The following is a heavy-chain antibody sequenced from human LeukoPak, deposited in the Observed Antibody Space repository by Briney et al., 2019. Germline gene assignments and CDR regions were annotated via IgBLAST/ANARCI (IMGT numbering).Heavy chain of an antibody. V-gene: IGHV5-51*01. D-gene: IGHD3-22*01. CDR2: LYPGDSDT. CDR3: TRFHNYYDSSGYYKGLRYFEY. J-gene: IGHJ4*02. Sequence: GESLKISCNGSGYSFTSYWIGCVRQMSGRGLEWTGILYPGDSDTRYSPSFQGQVTIPADKSISTAHLPCSSLKASHNTKQYFTRFHNYYDSSGYYKGLRYFEYWGQGTLVTVSS. CDR1: GYSFTSYW.